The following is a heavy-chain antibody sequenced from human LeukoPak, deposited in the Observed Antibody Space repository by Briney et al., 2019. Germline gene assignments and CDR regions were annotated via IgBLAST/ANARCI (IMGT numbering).Heavy chain of an antibody. V-gene: IGHV3-30-3*01. CDR3: ASLRGWLNSVFDF. Sequence: GGSLRLSCAASGFTFSSYAMHWVRQAPGKGLEWVAAISYDGNTKYYADSVKGRFTISRDNSQNTLYVQMNSLTPGDTAVYYCASLRGWLNSVFDFWGQGTLVTVSS. CDR2: ISYDGNTK. D-gene: IGHD6-19*01. J-gene: IGHJ4*02. CDR1: GFTFSSYA.